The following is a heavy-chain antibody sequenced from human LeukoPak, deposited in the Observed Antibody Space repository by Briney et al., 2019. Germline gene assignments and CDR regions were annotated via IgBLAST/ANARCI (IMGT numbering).Heavy chain of an antibody. J-gene: IGHJ4*02. Sequence: ASVKVSCKASGYTFTSYGISWVRQAPGQGLEWMGWICAYNGNTNYAQKLQGRVTMTTDTSTSTAYMELRSLRSDDTAVYYCARDNTSGYYDSSGYSPADYWGQGTLVTVSS. CDR1: GYTFTSYG. D-gene: IGHD3-22*01. CDR2: ICAYNGNT. CDR3: ARDNTSGYYDSSGYSPADY. V-gene: IGHV1-18*01.